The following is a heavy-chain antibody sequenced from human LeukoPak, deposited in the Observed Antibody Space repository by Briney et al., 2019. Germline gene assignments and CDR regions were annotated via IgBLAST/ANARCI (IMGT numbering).Heavy chain of an antibody. CDR1: GASISSSSSS. V-gene: IGHV4-39*02. CDR3: ASGTFDDYGDYDRGDYFDH. CDR2: IYYSGLT. D-gene: IGHD4-17*01. J-gene: IGHJ4*02. Sequence: SETLSLTCTVSGASISSSSSSWGWVRQPPGKGPEWIGSIYYSGLTYDNPSLKSRVSISVDPSKNHFSLKVSSVTAADTAVYCCASGTFDDYGDYDRGDYFDHWGQGTLVTVSS.